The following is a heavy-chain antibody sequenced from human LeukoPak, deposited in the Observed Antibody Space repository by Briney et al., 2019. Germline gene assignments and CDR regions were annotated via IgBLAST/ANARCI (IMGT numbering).Heavy chain of an antibody. CDR1: GYTFTDYY. V-gene: IGHV1-2*02. J-gene: IGHJ5*01. CDR3: ARERTPIALKIMIIFDS. Sequence: ASVKVSCKASGYTFTDYYIHWVRQAPGQGLEWMASINPHGGVTNSAQEFQGRVTVTRDASISTAYLELSGLRSDDTAVYYCARERTPIALKIMIIFDSWGQGTLITVTS. D-gene: IGHD3-16*01. CDR2: INPHGGVT.